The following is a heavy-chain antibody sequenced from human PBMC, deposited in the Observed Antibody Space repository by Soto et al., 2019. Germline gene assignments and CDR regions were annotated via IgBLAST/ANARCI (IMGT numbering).Heavy chain of an antibody. CDR2: IYYSGST. CDR1: GVSISSYY. Sequence: PSETLSLTCTVSGVSISSYYWSWIRQPPGKGLEWIGYIYYSGSTNYNPSLKSRVTISVDTSKNQFSLKLSSVTAADTAVYYCAREGCSSNRCYPPYYYYGMDVWGQGTTVTVSS. CDR3: AREGCSSNRCYPPYYYYGMDV. J-gene: IGHJ6*02. D-gene: IGHD2-2*01. V-gene: IGHV4-59*01.